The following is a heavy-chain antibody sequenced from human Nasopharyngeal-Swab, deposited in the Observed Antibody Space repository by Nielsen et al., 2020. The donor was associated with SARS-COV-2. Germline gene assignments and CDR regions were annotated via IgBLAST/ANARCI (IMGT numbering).Heavy chain of an antibody. J-gene: IGHJ6*02. CDR2: INHSGST. CDR3: ASVGFGHRVRRGGGMDV. V-gene: IGHV4-34*01. Sequence: WVRQAPGKGLEWIGEINHSGSTNYNPSLKSRVTISVDTSKNQFSLKLSSVTAADTAVYYCASVGFGHRVRRGGGMDVWGQGTTVTVS. D-gene: IGHD3-10*01.